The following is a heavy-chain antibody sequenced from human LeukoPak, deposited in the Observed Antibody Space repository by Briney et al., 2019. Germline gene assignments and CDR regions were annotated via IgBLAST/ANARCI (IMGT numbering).Heavy chain of an antibody. D-gene: IGHD2-2*01. CDR3: ATDPQLAPFSMYQPLLTY. CDR2: FDPEDGET. V-gene: IGHV1-24*01. CDR1: GYTLTELS. Sequence: ASVKVSCKVSGYTLTELSMHWVRQAPGKGLEWMGGFDPEDGETIYAQKFQGRVTMTEDTSTDTAYMELSSLRSEDTAVYYCATDPQLAPFSMYQPLLTYWGQGTLVTVSS. J-gene: IGHJ4*02.